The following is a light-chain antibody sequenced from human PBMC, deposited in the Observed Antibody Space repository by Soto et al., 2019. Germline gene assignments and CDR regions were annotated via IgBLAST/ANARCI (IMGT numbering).Light chain of an antibody. CDR3: CSYAGSDSFV. J-gene: IGLJ1*01. V-gene: IGLV2-23*01. CDR2: EGS. Sequence: QSALTQPASVSGSPGQSITISCTGTSSDVGSYNLVSWYQHHPGKAPKLMIYEGSKRPSGVSNRFSGSKSSNTASLTISGLQAEDEADYYCCSYAGSDSFVFGTGTKLTVL. CDR1: SSDVGSYNL.